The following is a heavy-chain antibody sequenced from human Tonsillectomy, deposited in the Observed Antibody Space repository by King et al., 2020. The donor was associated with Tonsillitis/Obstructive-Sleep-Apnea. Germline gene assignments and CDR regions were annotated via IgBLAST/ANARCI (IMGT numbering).Heavy chain of an antibody. V-gene: IGHV4-39*01. D-gene: IGHD1-26*01. CDR3: ATLVGAAPSWYFDL. J-gene: IGHJ2*01. Sequence: LQLQESGPGLVKPSETLSLSCTVSGASISSSSYYWSWIRQPPGQGLEWIGSIYYSGSTYYNPSLKSRVTISVDTSKNQFSLKVNSVTAADTAVYYCATLVGAAPSWYFDLWGRGTLVTVSS. CDR1: GASISSSSYY. CDR2: IYYSGST.